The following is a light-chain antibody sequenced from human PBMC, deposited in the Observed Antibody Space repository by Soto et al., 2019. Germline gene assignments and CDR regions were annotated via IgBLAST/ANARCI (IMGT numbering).Light chain of an antibody. J-gene: IGKJ1*01. CDR3: QQYNSYFWT. CDR2: DAS. V-gene: IGKV1-5*01. CDR1: QSINSW. Sequence: DIQMTQSPSTLSTYIGDRVTITCRASQSINSWMAWYQQKPVKAPKLLIYDASSLESGVPSRFSGSGSGTEFTLTICSLQPDDFATYYCQQYNSYFWTFGQGTKVDIK.